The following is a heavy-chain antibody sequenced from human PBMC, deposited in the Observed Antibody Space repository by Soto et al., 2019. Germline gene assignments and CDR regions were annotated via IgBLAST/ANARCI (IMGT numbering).Heavy chain of an antibody. CDR1: GGSISSYY. Sequence: QVQLQESGPGLVKPSETLSLTCTVSGGSISSYYWSWIRQPPGKGLEWIGYIYYSGSTNYNPSLKSRATISVDTSTIQFSLTLSSVTAADTAVYYCARRYGKNAFDIWGQGTMVTVSS. D-gene: IGHD5-18*01. V-gene: IGHV4-59*01. CDR2: IYYSGST. J-gene: IGHJ3*02. CDR3: ARRYGKNAFDI.